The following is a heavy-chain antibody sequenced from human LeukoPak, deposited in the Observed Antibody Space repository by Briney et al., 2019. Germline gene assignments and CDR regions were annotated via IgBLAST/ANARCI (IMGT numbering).Heavy chain of an antibody. CDR1: GYTFTSYD. J-gene: IGHJ4*02. CDR2: ISAYNGNT. D-gene: IGHD3-16*02. CDR3: ARGGRLGELPSHDY. Sequence: ASVKVSCKASGYTFTSYDINWVRQAPGQGVEWMGWISAYNGNTNYAQKLQGRVTMTTDTSTSTAYMELRSLRSDDAAVYYCARGGRLGELPSHDYWGQGTLVTVSS. V-gene: IGHV1-18*01.